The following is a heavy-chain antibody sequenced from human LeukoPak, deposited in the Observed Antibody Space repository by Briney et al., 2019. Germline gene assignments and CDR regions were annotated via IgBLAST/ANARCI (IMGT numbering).Heavy chain of an antibody. V-gene: IGHV3-21*01. Sequence: PGGSLRLSCAASGFTFSNFNMNWVRQAPGKGLEWVSSISSSSSYIYYADPVKGRFTISRDNAKNSLYLQMNSLRAEDTAVYYCARDLGDSSSWSDYWGQGTLVTVSS. CDR3: ARDLGDSSSWSDY. J-gene: IGHJ4*02. CDR2: ISSSSSYI. D-gene: IGHD6-13*01. CDR1: GFTFSNFN.